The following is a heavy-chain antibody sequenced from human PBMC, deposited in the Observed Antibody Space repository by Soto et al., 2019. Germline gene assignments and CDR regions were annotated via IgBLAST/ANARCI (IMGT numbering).Heavy chain of an antibody. CDR1: GGTFSNYA. Sequence: QVRLVQSGAEVKKPGSSVKVSCNASGGTFSNYAITWLRLAPGQGLEWLGGIIPVFGTVNYAQKFQGRVTITGDESTSTAYMELNRLRSEDTAVYYCARDNPYTNSFGNWFDPWGQGTLVIVS. D-gene: IGHD6-13*01. V-gene: IGHV1-69*01. J-gene: IGHJ5*02. CDR2: IIPVFGTV. CDR3: ARDNPYTNSFGNWFDP.